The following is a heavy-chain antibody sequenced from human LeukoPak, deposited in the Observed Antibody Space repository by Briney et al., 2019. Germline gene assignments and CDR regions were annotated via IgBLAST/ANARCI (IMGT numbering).Heavy chain of an antibody. V-gene: IGHV3-7*01. Sequence: GGSLRLSCAASGFTFSSYWMSWVRQAPGKGLEWVSTINQGGSEKYYVDSVKGRFTISRDNAKNSLYLQMNSLRAEDTAVNYCAREGGPLGSGYQSPVWYFDYWGQGTLVTVSS. CDR1: GFTFSSYW. CDR2: INQGGSEK. J-gene: IGHJ4*02. CDR3: AREGGPLGSGYQSPVWYFDY. D-gene: IGHD3-3*01.